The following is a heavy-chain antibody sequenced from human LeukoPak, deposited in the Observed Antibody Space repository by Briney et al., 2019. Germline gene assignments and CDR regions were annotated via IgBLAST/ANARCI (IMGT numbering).Heavy chain of an antibody. J-gene: IGHJ6*02. V-gene: IGHV1-18*01. Sequence: ASVKVSCKASGYTFTSYGISWVRQAPGQGLEWMGWISAYNGNTNYAQKLQGRVTMTTDTSTSTAYMELRSLRSDDTAVYYCARGQEQWLVRNYYYGMDVWGQGTTVTVSS. CDR1: GYTFTSYG. CDR3: ARGQEQWLVRNYYYGMDV. D-gene: IGHD6-19*01. CDR2: ISAYNGNT.